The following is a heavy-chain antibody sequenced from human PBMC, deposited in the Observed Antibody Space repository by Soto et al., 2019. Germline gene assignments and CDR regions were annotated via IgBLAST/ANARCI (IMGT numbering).Heavy chain of an antibody. D-gene: IGHD4-17*01. CDR3: AHIPDGAQKYYFDY. CDR1: GFSLDTSGVG. CDR2: TYWDDDK. J-gene: IGHJ4*02. V-gene: IGHV2-5*02. Sequence: QITMKESGPTLVKPTQTLTLTCTFSGFSLDTSGVGVGWIRQPPGKALEWLALTYWDDDKRYSPSLKSRLTITNDPSKHQVVLTITNTDPVDTATYYCAHIPDGAQKYYFDYWGQGTLVTVSS.